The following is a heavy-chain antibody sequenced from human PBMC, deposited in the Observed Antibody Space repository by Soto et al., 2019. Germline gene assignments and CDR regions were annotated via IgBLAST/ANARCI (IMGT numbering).Heavy chain of an antibody. CDR3: ARHYSSGSRNWFDP. Sequence: PSETLSLTCSVSGGSINSSSYFWGWVRQPPGKGLEWIGSIYYSGSTYYNPSLRSRVTISVDTSKNQFSLKLSSVTAADTAVFYCARHYSSGSRNWFDPWGQGXLVTVYS. V-gene: IGHV4-39*01. D-gene: IGHD6-19*01. CDR1: GGSINSSSYF. J-gene: IGHJ5*02. CDR2: IYYSGST.